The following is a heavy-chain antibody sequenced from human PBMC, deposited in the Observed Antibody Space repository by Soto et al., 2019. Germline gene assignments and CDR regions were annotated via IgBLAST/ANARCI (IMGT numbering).Heavy chain of an antibody. CDR1: GGAFTDYI. J-gene: IGHJ4*02. D-gene: IGHD1-26*01. V-gene: IGHV1-69*13. CDR3: AGGRDPPPVGLYFES. Sequence: ASVKVSCKASGGAFTDYIFDWVRQAPGQGLEWMGGIIPMFGTPKYAQKFQHRVTISADVSTGTAYMELTRLRFDDTAVYYCAGGRDPPPVGLYFESWGEGTRVTVSS. CDR2: IIPMFGTP.